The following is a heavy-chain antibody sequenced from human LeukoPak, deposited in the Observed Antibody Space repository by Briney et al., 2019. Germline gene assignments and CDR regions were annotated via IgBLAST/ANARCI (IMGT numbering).Heavy chain of an antibody. Sequence: VASVKVSCKASGYTFTGYYMHWVRQAPGQGREWMGWINPNSGGTNYAQKFQGRVTMTRDTSISTAYMELSRLRSDDTAVYYCARSEGTAAAYPDYWGQGTLVTVSS. J-gene: IGHJ4*02. V-gene: IGHV1-2*02. CDR2: INPNSGGT. D-gene: IGHD2-2*01. CDR1: GYTFTGYY. CDR3: ARSEGTAAAYPDY.